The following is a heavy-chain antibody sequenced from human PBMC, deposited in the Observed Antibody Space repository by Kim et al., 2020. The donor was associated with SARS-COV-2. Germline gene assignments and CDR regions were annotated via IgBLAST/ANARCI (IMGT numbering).Heavy chain of an antibody. J-gene: IGHJ4*02. Sequence: SETLSLTCAVYGGSFSGYYWSWIRQPPGKGLEWIGEINHSGSTNYNPSLKSRVTISVDTSKNQFSLKLSSVTAADTAVYYCARGLTGAFDYWGQGTLVTVSS. CDR2: INHSGST. D-gene: IGHD3-10*01. CDR3: ARGLTGAFDY. CDR1: GGSFSGYY. V-gene: IGHV4-34*01.